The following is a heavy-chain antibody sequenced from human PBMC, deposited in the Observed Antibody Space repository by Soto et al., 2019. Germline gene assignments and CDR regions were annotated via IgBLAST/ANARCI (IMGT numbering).Heavy chain of an antibody. J-gene: IGHJ5*02. Sequence: PGGSLRLSCAASGFTVIRNHMSWVRQAPGKGLEWVSVIYSGGTTYYADSVRGRFTISRDNTMNTLYLQMNSLRVEDTAVYYCARVDFEWLDFDPWGQGTLVTVSS. V-gene: IGHV3-66*01. D-gene: IGHD6-19*01. CDR2: IYSGGTT. CDR3: ARVDFEWLDFDP. CDR1: GFTVIRNH.